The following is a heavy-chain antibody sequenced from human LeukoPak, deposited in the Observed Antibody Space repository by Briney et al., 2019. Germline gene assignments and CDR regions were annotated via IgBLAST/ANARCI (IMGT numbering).Heavy chain of an antibody. V-gene: IGHV3-7*03. CDR2: IKRDGSGK. J-gene: IGHJ4*02. Sequence: PGGSLTLSCAASGFTFSSHWMSWVRQAPGKGPEWVAHIKRDGSGKYYVDSMEGRFSISRDNAKNSLFLQMSSLRAGDTAVDDGARPSWSGGTCFYDWGQRVLVTVSS. CDR1: GFTFSSHW. D-gene: IGHD2-15*01. CDR3: ARPSWSGGTCFYD.